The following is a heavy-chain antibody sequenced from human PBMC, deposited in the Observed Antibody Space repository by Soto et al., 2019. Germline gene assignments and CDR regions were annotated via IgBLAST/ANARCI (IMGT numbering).Heavy chain of an antibody. CDR3: ASRWLQLFPGAFDI. CDR1: GYTFTGYY. CDR2: INPNSGGT. J-gene: IGHJ3*02. Sequence: GASVKVSCKASGYTFTGYYMHWVRQAPGQGLEWMGWINPNSGGTNYAQKFQGWVTMTRDMSTSTAYMELSSLRSEDTAVYYCASRWLQLFPGAFDIWGQGTMVTVSS. V-gene: IGHV1-2*04. D-gene: IGHD5-12*01.